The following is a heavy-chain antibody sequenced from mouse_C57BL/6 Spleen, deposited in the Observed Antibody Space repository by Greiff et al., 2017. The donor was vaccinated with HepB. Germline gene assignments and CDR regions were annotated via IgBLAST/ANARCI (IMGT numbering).Heavy chain of an antibody. Sequence: QVQLQQPGTELVKPGASVKLSCKASGYTFTSYWMHWVQQRPGQGLEWIGNINPSNGGTNYNEKFKSKATLTVDKSSSTAYMQLSCLTSEDSAVYYCARDYYGSSSYYAMDYWGQGTSVTVSS. J-gene: IGHJ4*01. CDR2: INPSNGGT. CDR3: ARDYYGSSSYYAMDY. CDR1: GYTFTSYW. V-gene: IGHV1-53*01. D-gene: IGHD1-1*01.